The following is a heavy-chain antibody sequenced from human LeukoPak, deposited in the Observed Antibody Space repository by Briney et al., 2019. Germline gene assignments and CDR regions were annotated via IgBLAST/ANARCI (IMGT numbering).Heavy chain of an antibody. V-gene: IGHV1-24*01. CDR3: AFDYYASGNYYNGPHN. Sequence: ASVKVSCKVSGYTLTELSMHWVRQAPGKGLEWMGGFDPDDGEALYAQQFQGRVSMTEDTSAGTVYTELSSLRSEDTAVYYCAFDYYASGNYYNGPHNWGPGTLVTVSS. CDR2: FDPDDGEA. CDR1: GYTLTELS. D-gene: IGHD3-10*01. J-gene: IGHJ4*02.